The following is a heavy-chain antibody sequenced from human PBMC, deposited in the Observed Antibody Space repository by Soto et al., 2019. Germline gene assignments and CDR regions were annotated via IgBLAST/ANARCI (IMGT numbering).Heavy chain of an antibody. D-gene: IGHD2-21*01. CDR2: LTGSGDST. Sequence: PGGSLRLSCEASGFTFRNYAVSWVRQAPGKGLEWVSSLTGSGDSTYYADSVKGQFTISRDNSKNTLYLQMNSLRAEDTAVYYCAVGALMIGFDIWGQGTMVTVSS. CDR1: GFTFRNYA. CDR3: AVGALMIGFDI. J-gene: IGHJ3*02. V-gene: IGHV3-23*01.